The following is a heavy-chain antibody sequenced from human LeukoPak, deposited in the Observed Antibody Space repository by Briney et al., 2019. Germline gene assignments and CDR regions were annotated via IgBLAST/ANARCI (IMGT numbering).Heavy chain of an antibody. V-gene: IGHV3-21*01. CDR1: GFTFSSYT. D-gene: IGHD5-18*01. Sequence: GGSLRLSCAASGFTFSSYTMNWVRQPPGKGLEWVSSISTSSTYIYYADSVKGRFTISRDNAKNSLYLQMNSLRDEDTAVYYCARVAYSYGPIDYWGQGTLVTVSS. J-gene: IGHJ4*02. CDR3: ARVAYSYGPIDY. CDR2: ISTSSTYI.